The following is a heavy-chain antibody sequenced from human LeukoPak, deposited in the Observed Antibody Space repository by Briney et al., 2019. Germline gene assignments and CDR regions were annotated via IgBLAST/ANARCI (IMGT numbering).Heavy chain of an antibody. CDR3: ARGEGDYGGNFVGDY. CDR1: KFTFSSYS. CDR2: ISGSSLYI. Sequence: GGSLRLSCAASKFTFSSYSMNWVRQAPGKGLEGVSSISGSSLYIYYADSLKGRFTISRDNAKHSLYLQMNSLRAEDTAVYYCARGEGDYGGNFVGDYWGQGILVTVSS. V-gene: IGHV3-21*01. D-gene: IGHD4-23*01. J-gene: IGHJ4*02.